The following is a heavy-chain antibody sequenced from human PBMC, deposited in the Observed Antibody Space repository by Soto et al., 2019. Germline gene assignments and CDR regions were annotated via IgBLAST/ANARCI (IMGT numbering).Heavy chain of an antibody. J-gene: IGHJ6*02. D-gene: IGHD2-15*01. CDR1: GYTFTNFG. Sequence: QVHLVQSGAEVKKPGAAVKVSCKTSGYTFTNFGISCVRQAPGQGLEWMGWITAFNGNTNYGQKFQGRVTMTTDTSTSTGYMELRNRRSDDTAVYYCARDLGGVEVPGVTRADVWGQGTTVIVSS. CDR2: ITAFNGNT. CDR3: ARDLGGVEVPGVTRADV. V-gene: IGHV1-18*01.